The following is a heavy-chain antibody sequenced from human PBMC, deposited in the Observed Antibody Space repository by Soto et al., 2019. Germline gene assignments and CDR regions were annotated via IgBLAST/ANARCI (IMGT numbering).Heavy chain of an antibody. CDR2: IKSKTDGGTT. D-gene: IGHD6-19*01. CDR3: TTGRQQWLAAPYYYDGMDV. V-gene: IGHV3-15*07. Sequence: EVQLVESGGGLVKPGGSLRLSCAASGFTFSNAWMNWVRQAPGKGLEWVGRIKSKTDGGTTDYAAPVKGRFTISRDDSKNTLYLQMNSLKSEDTAVYYCTTGRQQWLAAPYYYDGMDVWGQGTTVTVSS. CDR1: GFTFSNAW. J-gene: IGHJ6*02.